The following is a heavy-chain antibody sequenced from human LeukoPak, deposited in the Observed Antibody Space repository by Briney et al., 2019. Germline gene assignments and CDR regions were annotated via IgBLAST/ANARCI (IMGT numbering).Heavy chain of an antibody. V-gene: IGHV3-23*01. CDR2: ISGSGGST. J-gene: IGHJ5*02. CDR1: GFTFSSYA. Sequence: PGGSLRLSCAASGFTFSSYAMSWVRQAPGKGLEWVSAISGSGGSTYYADSVKGRFTISRDNSKNTLYLQMNSLRAEDTAVYYCARGEIWASIVVVPAARDWFDPWGQGTLVTVSS. CDR3: ARGEIWASIVVVPAARDWFDP. D-gene: IGHD2-2*01.